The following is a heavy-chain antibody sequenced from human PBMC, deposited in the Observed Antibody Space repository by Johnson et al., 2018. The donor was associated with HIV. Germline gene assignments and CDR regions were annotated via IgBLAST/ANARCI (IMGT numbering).Heavy chain of an antibody. V-gene: IGHV3-23*04. J-gene: IGHJ3*02. CDR1: GFTVSSNY. CDR3: ASRLTGYSRSWHAFDI. Sequence: EKLVESGGGLVQPGGSLRLSCAASGFTVSSNYMNWVRQTPGKGLEWVSVISGSGGSTYYADSVKGRFTISRDNSKNTLYLQMNSLRAEDTAVYYCASRLTGYSRSWHAFDIWGQGTMVTVSS. CDR2: ISGSGGST. D-gene: IGHD6-13*01.